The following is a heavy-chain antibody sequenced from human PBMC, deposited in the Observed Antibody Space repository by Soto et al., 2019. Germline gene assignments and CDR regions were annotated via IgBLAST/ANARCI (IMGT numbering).Heavy chain of an antibody. V-gene: IGHV3-74*01. J-gene: IGHJ4*02. CDR2: INNDGSST. D-gene: IGHD6-13*01. Sequence: GGSLRLSCAASGVTFSSYWMHWVRQAPGKRLVWVPRINNDGSSTNYADSVKGRFTISRDNAKNTLYLQMNSLRAEDTAMYYCARSTISAAESYYFDYWGQGTLVTVSS. CDR1: GVTFSSYW. CDR3: ARSTISAAESYYFDY.